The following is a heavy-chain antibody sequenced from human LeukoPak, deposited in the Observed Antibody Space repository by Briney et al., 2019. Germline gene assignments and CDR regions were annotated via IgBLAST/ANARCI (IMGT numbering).Heavy chain of an antibody. CDR1: GGSFSGYY. V-gene: IGHV4-34*01. Sequence: SETLSLTCAVYGGSFSGYYWSWIRQPPGKGLEWIGEINHSGSTNYNPSLKSRVTISVDTSKNQFSLKLSSVTAADTAVYYCAREASNYYYGMDVWGQGTTVTVSS. J-gene: IGHJ6*02. CDR2: INHSGST. CDR3: AREASNYYYGMDV.